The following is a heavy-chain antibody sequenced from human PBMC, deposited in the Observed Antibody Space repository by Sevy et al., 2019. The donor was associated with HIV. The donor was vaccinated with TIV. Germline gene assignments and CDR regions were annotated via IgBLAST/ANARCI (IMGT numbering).Heavy chain of an antibody. CDR1: GGSISSYY. CDR3: ARGLSHRSSSPSYFDY. J-gene: IGHJ4*02. Sequence: SESLSLTCTVSGGSISSYYWSWIRQPAGKGLEWIGRIYTSGSTNYNPSLKSRVTMSVDTSKNQFSLKLSSVTAADTSVYYCARGLSHRSSSPSYFDYWGQGTPVTVSS. D-gene: IGHD6-6*01. CDR2: IYTSGST. V-gene: IGHV4-4*07.